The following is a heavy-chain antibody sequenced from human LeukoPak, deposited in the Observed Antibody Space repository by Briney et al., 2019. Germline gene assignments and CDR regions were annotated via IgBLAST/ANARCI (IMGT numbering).Heavy chain of an antibody. D-gene: IGHD2-2*01. CDR2: INPSGGST. Sequence: GASVKVSCKASGYTFISYYMHWVRQAPGQGLEWMGIINPSGGSTSYAQKFQGRVTMTRDTSTSTVYMELSSLRSEDTAVYYCARPTIVVVPAARRGVGPWFDPWGQGTLVTVSA. CDR3: ARPTIVVVPAARRGVGPWFDP. CDR1: GYTFISYY. V-gene: IGHV1-46*01. J-gene: IGHJ5*02.